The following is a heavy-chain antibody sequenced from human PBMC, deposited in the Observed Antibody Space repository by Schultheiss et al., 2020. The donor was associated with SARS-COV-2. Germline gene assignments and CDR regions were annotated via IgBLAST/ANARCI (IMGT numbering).Heavy chain of an antibody. J-gene: IGHJ6*02. CDR2: IYYSGST. CDR3: AIGVPGMDV. V-gene: IGHV4-59*01. CDR1: GGSISSYY. Sequence: SQTLSLTCTVSGGSISSYYWSWIRQPPGKGLEWIGYIYYSGSTNYNPSLKSRVTISVDTSKNQFSLKLSSVTAADTAVYYCAIGVPGMDVWGQGTTVTVSS.